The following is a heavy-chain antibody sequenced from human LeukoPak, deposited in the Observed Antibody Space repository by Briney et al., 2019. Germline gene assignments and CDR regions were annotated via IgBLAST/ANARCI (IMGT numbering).Heavy chain of an antibody. CDR1: GYSFTSYW. J-gene: IGHJ5*02. CDR2: IYPGDSDT. CDR3: ARSVMSIAARGDWFDP. Sequence: PGESLKISCKGSGYSFTSYWIGWVRQMPGKGPEWMGIIYPGDSDTRYSPSFQGQVTISADKSISTAYLQWSSLKASDTAMYYCARSVMSIAARGDWFDPWGQGTLVTVSS. D-gene: IGHD6-6*01. V-gene: IGHV5-51*01.